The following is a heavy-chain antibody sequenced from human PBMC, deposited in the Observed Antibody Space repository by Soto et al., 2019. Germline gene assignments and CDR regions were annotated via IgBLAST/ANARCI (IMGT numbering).Heavy chain of an antibody. Sequence: GASVKVSCKASGGTFSSYAISWVRQAPGQGLEWMGGIIPIFGTANYAQKFQGRVTITADESTSTAYMELSSLRSEDTAVYYCARDYPHLTCFHYYDSSCSPYNWFDPWGQGTLVTVPQ. V-gene: IGHV1-69*13. CDR3: ARDYPHLTCFHYYDSSCSPYNWFDP. D-gene: IGHD3-22*01. CDR2: IIPIFGTA. CDR1: GGTFSSYA. J-gene: IGHJ5*02.